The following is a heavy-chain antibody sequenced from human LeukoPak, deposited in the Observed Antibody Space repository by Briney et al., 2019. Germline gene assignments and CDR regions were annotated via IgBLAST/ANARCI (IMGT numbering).Heavy chain of an antibody. CDR2: INPNSGGT. J-gene: IGHJ4*02. CDR1: GYTFTGYY. D-gene: IGHD2-2*01. Sequence: VASVKVSCKASGYTFTGYYMHWVRQAPGQGLEWMGWINPNSGGTNYAQKFQGRVTMTRDTSISTAYMELSRLRSDDTAVYYCAETIGYCSSTSCPFDYWGQGTLVTVSS. V-gene: IGHV1-2*02. CDR3: AETIGYCSSTSCPFDY.